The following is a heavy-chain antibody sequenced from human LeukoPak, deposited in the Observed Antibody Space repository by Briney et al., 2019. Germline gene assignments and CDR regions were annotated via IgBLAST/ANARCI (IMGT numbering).Heavy chain of an antibody. J-gene: IGHJ4*02. D-gene: IGHD1-26*01. Sequence: GGSLRLSCAASGFTFSNYGMIWVRQAPGKGLEWVAFIRYDGSNKYYADSVKGRFTISRDNSKNTLYLQMNSLRAEDTAVYYCAKAQTVGATTFDYWGQGTLVTVSS. CDR1: GFTFSNYG. V-gene: IGHV3-30*02. CDR3: AKAQTVGATTFDY. CDR2: IRYDGSNK.